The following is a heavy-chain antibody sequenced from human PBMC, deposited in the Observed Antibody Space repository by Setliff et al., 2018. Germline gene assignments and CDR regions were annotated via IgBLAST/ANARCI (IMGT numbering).Heavy chain of an antibody. CDR3: ARGGGSSSWYDAFDI. J-gene: IGHJ3*02. V-gene: IGHV1-2*02. CDR1: GYTFTGYY. Sequence: EASVKVSCKASGYTFTGYYMHWVRQAPGQGLEWMGWINPNSGGTNYAQKFQDRVTMTRDTSISTAYMELSRLRSDDTAVYYCARGGGSSSWYDAFDIWGQGTMVTVSS. D-gene: IGHD6-13*01. CDR2: INPNSGGT.